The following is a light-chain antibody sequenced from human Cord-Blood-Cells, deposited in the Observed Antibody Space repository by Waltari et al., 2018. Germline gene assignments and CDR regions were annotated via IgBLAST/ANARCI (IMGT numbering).Light chain of an antibody. CDR3: SSYTSSSTYV. V-gene: IGLV2-14*01. CDR2: EVS. CDR1: SSDVGGYNS. J-gene: IGLJ1*01. Sequence: QSALTQPASVSGSPGPSLTIPCTGTSSDVGGYNSVSWYQQHPGKAPKLMIYEVSKRPSGVSNRFSGSKSGNTASLTISGLQAEDEADYYCSSYTSSSTYVFGTGTKVTVL.